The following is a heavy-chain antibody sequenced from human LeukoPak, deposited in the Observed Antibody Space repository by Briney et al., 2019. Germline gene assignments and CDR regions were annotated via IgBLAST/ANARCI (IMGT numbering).Heavy chain of an antibody. V-gene: IGHV4-39*07. CDR3: AREGQGTSDY. CDR1: GGSIGSSSYS. CDR2: YYDSGSS. D-gene: IGHD3-10*01. J-gene: IGHJ4*02. Sequence: LETLSLTCTVSGGSIGSSSYSWGWIRQPPGKGLEWIGNYYDSGSSAYNPSLKSRVTISVDTSKNQFSLKMTSVTAADTAAYYCAREGQGTSDYWGQGTLVTVSS.